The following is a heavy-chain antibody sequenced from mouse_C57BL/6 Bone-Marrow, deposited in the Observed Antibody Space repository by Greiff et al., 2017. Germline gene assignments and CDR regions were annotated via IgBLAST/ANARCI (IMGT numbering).Heavy chain of an antibody. CDR2: INPSNGGT. J-gene: IGHJ1*03. V-gene: IGHV1-53*01. D-gene: IGHD2-2*01. CDR3: ARRSTMVTYWYFDV. Sequence: QVQLKQPGTELVKPGASVKLSCKASGYTFTSYWMHWVKQRPGQGLEWIGNINPSNGGTNYNEKFKSKATLTVDKSSSTAYMQLSSLTSEDSAVYYCARRSTMVTYWYFDVWGTGTTVTVSS. CDR1: GYTFTSYW.